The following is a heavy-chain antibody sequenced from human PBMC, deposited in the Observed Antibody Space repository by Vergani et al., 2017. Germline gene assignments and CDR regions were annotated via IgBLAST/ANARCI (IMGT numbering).Heavy chain of an antibody. CDR3: ARSRNAIRLYYGMDV. D-gene: IGHD2-2*01. Sequence: QVQLQQWGAGLLKPSETLSLTCAVYGGSFSGYYWSWIRQPPGKGLEGIGEINHSGTTNYNPSLKSRVTISVDTSKNQFSLKLSSVTAADTAVYYCARSRNAIRLYYGMDVWGQGTTVTVSS. CDR1: GGSFSGYY. CDR2: INHSGTT. J-gene: IGHJ6*02. V-gene: IGHV4-34*01.